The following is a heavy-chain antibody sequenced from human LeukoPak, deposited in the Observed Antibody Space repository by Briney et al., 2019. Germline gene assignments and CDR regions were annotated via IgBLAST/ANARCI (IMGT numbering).Heavy chain of an antibody. V-gene: IGHV4-59*01. Sequence: PSETLSLTCTVSGGSISSYYWSWIRQPPGKGLEWIGYIYYSGSTNYNPSLKSRVTISVDTSKNQFSLKLSSVTAADTAVYYCARGSQGYYDILTGYLLSPLDIWGQGTMVTVSS. J-gene: IGHJ3*02. D-gene: IGHD3-9*01. CDR3: ARGSQGYYDILTGYLLSPLDI. CDR2: IYYSGST. CDR1: GGSISSYY.